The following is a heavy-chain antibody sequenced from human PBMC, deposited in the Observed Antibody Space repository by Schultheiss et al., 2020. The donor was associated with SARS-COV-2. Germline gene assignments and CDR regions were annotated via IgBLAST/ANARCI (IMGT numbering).Heavy chain of an antibody. D-gene: IGHD6-25*01. CDR1: GFTFSSYG. CDR2: ISGSGGST. V-gene: IGHV3-23*01. J-gene: IGHJ4*02. CDR3: ARAPSSAWHNFDF. Sequence: GGSLRLSCAASGFTFSSYGMHWVRQAPGKGLEWVSAISGSGGSTYYADSVKGRFTISRDNSKNTLYLQINSLRPEDTAVYYCARAPSSAWHNFDFWGPGTLVTVSS.